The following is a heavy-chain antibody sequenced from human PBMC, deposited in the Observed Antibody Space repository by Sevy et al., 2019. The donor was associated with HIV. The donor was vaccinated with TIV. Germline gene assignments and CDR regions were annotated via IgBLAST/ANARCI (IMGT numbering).Heavy chain of an antibody. CDR2: ISSSSSYI. V-gene: IGHV3-21*01. J-gene: IGHJ6*02. Sequence: GGSLRLSCVASGFMFSTYSMNRVRQAPGKGLEWVSSISSSSSYIYYTDSVKGRFTVSRDNAKNSLSLQMNSLRAEDTAVYYCARDRDGSGSSGGYGMDVWGQGTTVTVSS. CDR1: GFMFSTYS. CDR3: ARDRDGSGSSGGYGMDV. D-gene: IGHD3-10*01.